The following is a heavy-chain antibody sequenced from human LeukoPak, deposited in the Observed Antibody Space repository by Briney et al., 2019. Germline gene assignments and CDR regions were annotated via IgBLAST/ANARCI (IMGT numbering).Heavy chain of an antibody. CDR1: GGTFSSYA. J-gene: IGHJ5*02. Sequence: WASVKVSCKASGGTFSSYAISWVRQAPGQGLEWRGGIIPIFGTANYAQKFQGRVTITADESTSTAYIELSSLRSEDTAVYYCARDPERHYDFWSGHNWFDPWGQGTLVTVSS. D-gene: IGHD3-3*01. CDR2: IIPIFGTA. V-gene: IGHV1-69*13. CDR3: ARDPERHYDFWSGHNWFDP.